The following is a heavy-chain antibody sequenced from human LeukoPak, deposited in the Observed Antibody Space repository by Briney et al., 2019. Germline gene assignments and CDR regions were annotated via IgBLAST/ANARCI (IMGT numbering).Heavy chain of an antibody. CDR2: IEYSGSS. CDR3: AKADIAVAGTYFQH. CDR1: GGPISRHY. D-gene: IGHD6-19*01. Sequence: SSETLSLTRTVSGGPISRHYWSWLRQPPGKGLEWFGYIEYSGSSNYNPSLKSRVTISVDKSKNQFSLKLSSVTAADTAVYYCAKADIAVAGTYFQHWGQGTLVTVSS. V-gene: IGHV4-59*11. J-gene: IGHJ1*01.